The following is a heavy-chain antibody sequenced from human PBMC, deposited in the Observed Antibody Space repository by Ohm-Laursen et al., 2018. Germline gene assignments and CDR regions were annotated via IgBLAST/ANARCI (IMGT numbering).Heavy chain of an antibody. J-gene: IGHJ4*02. CDR1: GFTFSSYA. Sequence: GSLRLSCTASGFTFSSYAMSWVRQAPGKGLEWVSAISGSGGSTYYADSVKGRFTISRDNSKNTLYLQMNSLRAEDTAVYYCAKLNRRWIQLWGPYPDYWGQGTLVTVSS. CDR3: AKLNRRWIQLWGPYPDY. V-gene: IGHV3-23*01. CDR2: ISGSGGST. D-gene: IGHD5-18*01.